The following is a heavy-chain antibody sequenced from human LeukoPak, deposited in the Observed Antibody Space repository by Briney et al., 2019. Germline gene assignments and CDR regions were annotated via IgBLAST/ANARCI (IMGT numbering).Heavy chain of an antibody. Sequence: ASVKVSCKALGYTFTDHYFHWLRQAPGQGLEWMGIINPSRGSTSYAQKFQGRVTVTRDTSTSTVYMDLSSLGSEDTAVYYCARGYSSGFGNWGQGTLVTVSS. CDR2: INPSRGST. J-gene: IGHJ4*02. CDR1: GYTFTDHY. D-gene: IGHD6-19*01. V-gene: IGHV1-46*01. CDR3: ARGYSSGFGN.